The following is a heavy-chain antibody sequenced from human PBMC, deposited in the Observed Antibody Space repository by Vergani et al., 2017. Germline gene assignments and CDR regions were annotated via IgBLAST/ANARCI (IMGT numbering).Heavy chain of an antibody. Sequence: QVNLQESGPGLVTPSETLSLTCAVSGDSISSGNNWGWIRQPPGKGLEWISSVSHSGDTYFNPSLKGRVSISMNTSKNYVFLTLSYMTTADTAMYYCARRSSSYYIDIWGQGVLITVSS. J-gene: IGHJ5*02. D-gene: IGHD3-22*01. CDR3: ARRSSSYYIDI. CDR2: VSHSGDT. V-gene: IGHV4-38-2*01. CDR1: GDSISSGNN.